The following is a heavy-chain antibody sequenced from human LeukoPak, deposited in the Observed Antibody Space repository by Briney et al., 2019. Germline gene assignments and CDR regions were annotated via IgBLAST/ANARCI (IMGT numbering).Heavy chain of an antibody. V-gene: IGHV4-4*07. CDR3: ARDRADCSSTSCYNYYYYYYMDV. D-gene: IGHD2-2*02. CDR2: IYTSGRT. Sequence: SETLSLTCTVSGGSISSYYWSWIRQPAGKGLEWIGRIYTSGRTNYNPSLKSRVTMSVDTSKNQFSLKLSSVTAADTAVYYCARDRADCSSTSCYNYYYYYYMDVWGKGTTVTVSS. CDR1: GGSISSYY. J-gene: IGHJ6*03.